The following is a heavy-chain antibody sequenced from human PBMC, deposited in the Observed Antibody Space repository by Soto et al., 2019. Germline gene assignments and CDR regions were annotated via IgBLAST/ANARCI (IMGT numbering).Heavy chain of an antibody. D-gene: IGHD4-17*01. J-gene: IGHJ3*01. V-gene: IGHV2-5*02. CDR3: AHCSIISTTVGYAAFDF. CDR1: GFSLDTSGVG. CDR2: IYWDDDK. Sequence: QITLKESGPTLVKPTQTLTLTCTFSGFSLDTSGVGVGWIRQPPGKALEWLALIYWDDDKRYSPSLKNRLTTIKNTSKTQVDLTMTNVDPVDTATCYCAHCSIISTTVGYAAFDFWGQGTVVTVSS.